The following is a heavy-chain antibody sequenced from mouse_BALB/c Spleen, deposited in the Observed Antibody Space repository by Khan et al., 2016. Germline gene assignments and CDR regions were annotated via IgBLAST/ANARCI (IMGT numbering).Heavy chain of an antibody. V-gene: IGHV4-1*02. D-gene: IGHD1-1*01. CDR2: INPDSSTI. CDR3: ARRGYYFSMDY. CDR1: GFDFSRYW. J-gene: IGHJ4*01. Sequence: EVELVESGGGLVQPGGSLKLSCAASGFDFSRYWMSWVRQAPGKGLEWIGEINPDSSTINYMPSLKDKFIISRDNAKNTLYLQMSKVRSEDTALYYCARRGYYFSMDYWGQGTSVTVSS.